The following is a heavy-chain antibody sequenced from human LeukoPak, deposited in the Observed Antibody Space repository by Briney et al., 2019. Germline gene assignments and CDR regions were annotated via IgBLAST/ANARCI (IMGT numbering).Heavy chain of an antibody. J-gene: IGHJ4*02. CDR1: GFTFSSYA. V-gene: IGHV3-64*01. CDR2: ISSNGGST. D-gene: IGHD3-10*01. CDR3: ARDEGASGSYFNY. Sequence: GGSLRLSCAASGFTFSSYAMHWVRQAPGKGLEYVSAISSNGGSTYYANSVKGRFTISRDNSKNTLYLQMGSLRAEDTAVYYCARDEGASGSYFNYWGQGPLVTVSS.